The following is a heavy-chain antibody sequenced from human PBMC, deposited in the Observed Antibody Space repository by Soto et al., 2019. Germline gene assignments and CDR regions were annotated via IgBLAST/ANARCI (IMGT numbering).Heavy chain of an antibody. Sequence: ASVKVSCKASGYTFTSYAMHWVRQAPGQRLEWMGWINAGNGNTKYLQKFQGRVTFTKNTSASTAYMELSSLRSEDTAVYYCARGPLRNWFDPWGQGTLVTVSS. D-gene: IGHD5-12*01. CDR2: INAGNGNT. V-gene: IGHV1-3*01. CDR3: ARGPLRNWFDP. J-gene: IGHJ5*02. CDR1: GYTFTSYA.